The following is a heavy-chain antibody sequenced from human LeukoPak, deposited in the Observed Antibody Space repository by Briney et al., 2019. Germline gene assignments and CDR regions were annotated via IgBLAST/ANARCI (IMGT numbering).Heavy chain of an antibody. CDR2: ITQDGCEK. D-gene: IGHD2-2*01. Sequence: GSLRLFCAASVFTFSSYWMSGARQAPGKGLEWVANITQDGCEKYYVDSVKGRFTISRDNAKNSLYLQLNSLRVEDTAVYYCAYCSSTSCYSRFDYWGQGTLVTVSS. CDR1: VFTFSSYW. J-gene: IGHJ4*02. V-gene: IGHV3-7*01. CDR3: AYCSSTSCYSRFDY.